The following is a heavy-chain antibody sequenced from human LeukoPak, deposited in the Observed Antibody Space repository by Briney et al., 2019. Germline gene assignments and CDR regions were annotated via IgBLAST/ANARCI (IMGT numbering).Heavy chain of an antibody. Sequence: ASVKVSCKASGYTFTGYYMHWVRQAPGEGLEWMGWINPNSGGTKYAQKFQGRVTMTRDTSTNTAYMEVSRLRSDDTAVYYCARETYTIFGVVTYYYYMDVWGKGTTVTVSS. CDR1: GYTFTGYY. CDR3: ARETYTIFGVVTYYYYMDV. D-gene: IGHD3-3*01. J-gene: IGHJ6*03. V-gene: IGHV1-2*02. CDR2: INPNSGGT.